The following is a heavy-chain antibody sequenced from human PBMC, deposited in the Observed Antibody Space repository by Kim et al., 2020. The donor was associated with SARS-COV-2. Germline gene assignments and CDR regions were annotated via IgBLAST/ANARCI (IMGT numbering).Heavy chain of an antibody. D-gene: IGHD3-10*01. J-gene: IGHJ4*02. CDR3: TNTIMVRGVMADY. V-gene: IGHV3-49*02. Sequence: YAASVKGRFTISRDDSKSIAYLQMNSLKTEDTAVYYCTNTIMVRGVMADYWGQGTLVTVSS.